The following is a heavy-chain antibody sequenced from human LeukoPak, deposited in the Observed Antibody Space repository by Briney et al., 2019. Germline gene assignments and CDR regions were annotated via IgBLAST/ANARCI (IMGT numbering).Heavy chain of an antibody. D-gene: IGHD3-22*01. Sequence: SETLSLICTVSGGSISSSSYYWGWIRQPPGKGLEWIGSIYYSGSTYYNPSLKSRVTISVGTSKNQFSLKLSSVTAADTAVYYCARGVGDYYDSSGYYYVYWFDPWGQGTLVTVSS. J-gene: IGHJ5*02. CDR1: GGSISSSSYY. CDR3: ARGVGDYYDSSGYYYVYWFDP. CDR2: IYYSGST. V-gene: IGHV4-39*07.